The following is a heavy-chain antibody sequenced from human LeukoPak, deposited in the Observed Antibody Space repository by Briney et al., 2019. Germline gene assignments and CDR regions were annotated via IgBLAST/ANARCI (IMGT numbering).Heavy chain of an antibody. V-gene: IGHV4-59*01. CDR3: AQACSANIQLWFGFDN. J-gene: IGHJ4*02. CDR1: GGSISGYY. CDR2: IYYSGST. D-gene: IGHD5-18*01. Sequence: SETLSLTCTVSGGSISGYYWSWIRQPPGEGLEWIGYIYYSGSTNYKPSLKSRVTMSIDTSKNQFSLKLSSVTAADTAVYYCAQACSANIQLWFGFDNWGQGTLVSVSS.